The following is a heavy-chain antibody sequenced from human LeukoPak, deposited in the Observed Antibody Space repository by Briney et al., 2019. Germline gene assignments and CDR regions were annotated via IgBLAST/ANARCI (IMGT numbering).Heavy chain of an antibody. CDR2: IYTSGST. J-gene: IGHJ5*02. CDR1: GGSISSYY. CDR3: ARLLIYDFWNFRFDP. D-gene: IGHD3-3*01. V-gene: IGHV4-4*07. Sequence: SKTLSLTCTVSGGSISSYYWSWIRQPAGKGLEWIGRIYTSGSTNYNPSLKSRVTMSVDTSKNQFSLKLSSVTAADTAVYYCARLLIYDFWNFRFDPWGQGTLVTVSS.